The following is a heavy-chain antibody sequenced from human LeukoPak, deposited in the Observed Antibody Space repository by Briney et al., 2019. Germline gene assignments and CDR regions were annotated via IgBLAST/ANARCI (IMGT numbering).Heavy chain of an antibody. CDR2: ISSTSTYL. CDR1: GXTFSSYS. V-gene: IGHV3-21*06. D-gene: IGHD4-17*01. J-gene: IGHJ4*02. Sequence: GGSLRLSCAASGXTFSSYSLNWVRQAPGKGLESVSSISSTSTYLYYADSVKGRFTISRDNAKDFLYLQMNSLRAEDTAVYFCARSRTTVTKDALDYWGQGTLVTVSS. CDR3: ARSRTTVTKDALDY.